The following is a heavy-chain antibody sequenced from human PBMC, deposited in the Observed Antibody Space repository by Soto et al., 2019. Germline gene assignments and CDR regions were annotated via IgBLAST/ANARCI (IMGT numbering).Heavy chain of an antibody. CDR2: IYPGDSDT. Sequence: GESLKISCKASGYRFSTYWIGWVRQRPGKGPEWMAIIYPGDSDTRENPSFQGQVTISADKSSNTVHLQWRSLKASDTAIYYCAPIGGIVDTGTWIQWGQGTPVTVSS. J-gene: IGHJ4*02. CDR1: GYRFSTYW. D-gene: IGHD1-1*01. CDR3: APIGGIVDTGTWIQ. V-gene: IGHV5-51*01.